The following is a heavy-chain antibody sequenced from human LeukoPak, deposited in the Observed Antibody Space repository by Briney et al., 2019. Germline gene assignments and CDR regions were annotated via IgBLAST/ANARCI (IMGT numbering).Heavy chain of an antibody. CDR3: ARTIEMATISYFDY. V-gene: IGHV3-23*01. D-gene: IGHD5-24*01. Sequence: GGSLRLSCAASGFTFSRYDMSWVRQAPGKGLEWVSAISGSGGSTYYADSVKGRFTISRDNSKNMVYLQMNSLRAGDTAVYYCARTIEMATISYFDYWGQGTLVTVSS. CDR1: GFTFSRYD. CDR2: ISGSGGST. J-gene: IGHJ4*02.